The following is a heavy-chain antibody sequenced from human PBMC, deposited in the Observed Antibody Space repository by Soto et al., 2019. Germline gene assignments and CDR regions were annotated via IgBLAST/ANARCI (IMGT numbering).Heavy chain of an antibody. D-gene: IGHD2-15*01. Sequence: PGGSLRLSCAASGFIFSNYAMNWVRQAPGKGLEWVSYISIGSGSIFYADSVKGRFTISRDDARNSLFLQMNTLRDEDTAVYYCVRDHRWAFDFWGQGTMVTASS. CDR1: GFIFSNYA. J-gene: IGHJ3*01. CDR3: VRDHRWAFDF. V-gene: IGHV3-48*02. CDR2: ISIGSGSI.